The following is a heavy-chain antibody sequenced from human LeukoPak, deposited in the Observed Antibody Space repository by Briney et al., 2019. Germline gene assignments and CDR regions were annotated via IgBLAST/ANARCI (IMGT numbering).Heavy chain of an antibody. CDR1: GFTFSSYA. V-gene: IGHV3-23*01. CDR2: ICGSGGST. Sequence: GGSLRLSCAASGFTFSSYAMSWVRQAPGEGLEWVSVICGSGGSTYYRDSVKGRFTISRDNSKNTLYLQMNSLTAGDTAVYFCAKDGTSTVTFDYWGQGTLVSVSS. J-gene: IGHJ4*02. D-gene: IGHD4-11*01. CDR3: AKDGTSTVTFDY.